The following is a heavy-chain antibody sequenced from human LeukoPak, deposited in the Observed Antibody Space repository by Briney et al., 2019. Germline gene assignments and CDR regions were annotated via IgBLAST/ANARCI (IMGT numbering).Heavy chain of an antibody. CDR3: AKDGPLRHSSGYRFDY. CDR1: GFTFSNYG. D-gene: IGHD3-22*01. J-gene: IGHJ4*02. CDR2: IWYDGSDK. V-gene: IGHV3-33*06. Sequence: PGRSLRLSCAASGFTFSNYGMHWVRQAPGKGLEWVAVIWYDGSDKYYVDSGKGRFTISSDNSKNTLYLQMNSLRAEDTAVYYCAKDGPLRHSSGYRFDYWGQGTLVTVSS.